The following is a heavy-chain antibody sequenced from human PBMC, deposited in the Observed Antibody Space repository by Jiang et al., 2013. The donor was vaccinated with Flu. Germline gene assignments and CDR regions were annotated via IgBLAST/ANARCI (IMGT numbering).Heavy chain of an antibody. CDR1: DSISSSSYY. CDR3: ARQHPISSGWFGGASNWFDP. V-gene: IGHV4-39*07. J-gene: IGHJ5*02. Sequence: DSISSSSYYWGWIRQPPGKGLEWIGSIYYSGSTYYNPSLKSRVTISVDTSKNQFSLKLSSVTAADTAVYYCARQHPISSGWFGGASNWFDPWGQGTLVTVSS. D-gene: IGHD6-19*01. CDR2: IYYSGST.